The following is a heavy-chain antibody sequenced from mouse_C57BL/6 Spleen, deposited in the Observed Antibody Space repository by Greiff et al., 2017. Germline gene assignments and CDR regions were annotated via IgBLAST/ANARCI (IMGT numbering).Heavy chain of an antibody. V-gene: IGHV1-55*01. Sequence: QVQLQQPGAELVKPGASVKMSCKASGYTFTSYWITWVKQRPGQGLEWIGDIYPGSGSTNYTEKFKSKATLTVDTSSSTAYMQLSSLTSEDSAVYYCARGLTGSSWFAYWGQGTLVTVSA. CDR1: GYTFTSYW. CDR3: ARGLTGSSWFAY. CDR2: IYPGSGST. D-gene: IGHD4-1*01. J-gene: IGHJ3*01.